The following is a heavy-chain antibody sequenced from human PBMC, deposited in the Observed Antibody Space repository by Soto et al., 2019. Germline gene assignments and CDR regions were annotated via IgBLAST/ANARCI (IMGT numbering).Heavy chain of an antibody. J-gene: IGHJ4*02. V-gene: IGHV1-69*13. CDR1: GGTFSSYA. D-gene: IGHD4-17*01. Sequence: GASVKVSCKASGGTFSSYAISWVRQAPGQGLEWMGGIIPTFGTANYAQKFQGRVTITADESTSTAYMELSSLRSEDTAVYYWARGVTYGGKYGGGDYWGQGTLVTVSS. CDR2: IIPTFGTA. CDR3: ARGVTYGGKYGGGDY.